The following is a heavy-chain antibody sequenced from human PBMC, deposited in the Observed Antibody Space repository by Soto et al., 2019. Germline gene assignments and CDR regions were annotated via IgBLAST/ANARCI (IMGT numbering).Heavy chain of an antibody. CDR1: GGSFSGYY. J-gene: IGHJ4*02. Sequence: LSLTCAVYGGSFSGYYWGWIRQPPGKGLEWIGEINHSGSTKYNPSLKSRVTISVDTSKNQFSLKLSSVTAADTAVYYCARGGRGVTTRHFDYWGQGTLVTVSS. D-gene: IGHD4-17*01. V-gene: IGHV4-34*01. CDR3: ARGGRGVTTRHFDY. CDR2: INHSGST.